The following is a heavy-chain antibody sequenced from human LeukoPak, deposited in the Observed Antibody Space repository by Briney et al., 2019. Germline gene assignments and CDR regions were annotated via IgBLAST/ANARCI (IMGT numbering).Heavy chain of an antibody. CDR2: IYYSGST. CDR3: ARRFLSPRDQDLDP. CDR1: GGSISRGDYY. J-gene: IGHJ5*02. V-gene: IGHV4-30-4*01. Sequence: SQTLSLTCTVSGGSISRGDYYWSWRRQPPGRLLEWVGYIYYSGSTYYNPSLKSRVTISVDTSKNQFSLKLSSVTAADTAVYYCARRFLSPRDQDLDPWGQGTLVTVSS. D-gene: IGHD2/OR15-2a*01.